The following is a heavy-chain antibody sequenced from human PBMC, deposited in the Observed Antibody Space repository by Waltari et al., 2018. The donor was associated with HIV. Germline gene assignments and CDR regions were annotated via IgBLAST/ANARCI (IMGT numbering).Heavy chain of an antibody. D-gene: IGHD2-2*01. V-gene: IGHV4-4*02. J-gene: IGHJ3*02. CDR2: IYHSGGT. CDR1: GDSVSRSNW. CDR3: ARGGGIVVKMYADDAFDI. Sequence: QVQLQESGPGLVKPSGTLSLTCAVSGDSVSRSNWWNWVRQPPGKGLEWIGEIYHSGGTNYNPSLKIRVTISVDKSKNQFSLNMSSMTAADTAVYYCARGGGIVVKMYADDAFDIWGQGTMVTVSS.